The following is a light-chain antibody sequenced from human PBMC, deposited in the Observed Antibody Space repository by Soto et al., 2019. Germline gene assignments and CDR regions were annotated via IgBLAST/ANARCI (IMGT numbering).Light chain of an antibody. Sequence: ETELTQSPGTVSLSPGETATLSCRASRTVSNNFLAWYQQKPGQAPRLLIYGVFNRATGIPDRFSGSGSGTDFTLTISRLEPEDSAVYHCQQYDSSPRTFGQGTKLEIK. CDR1: RTVSNNF. CDR2: GVF. J-gene: IGKJ2*01. V-gene: IGKV3-20*01. CDR3: QQYDSSPRT.